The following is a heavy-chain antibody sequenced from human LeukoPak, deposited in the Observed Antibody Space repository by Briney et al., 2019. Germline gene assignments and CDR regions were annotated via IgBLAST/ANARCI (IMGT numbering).Heavy chain of an antibody. V-gene: IGHV4-30-4*01. Sequence: SQTVSLTCTVSGGSISSGDYYWSWIRQPPAKGREWNGYNYYSVRTYYNPSLKSRVTISVDTSKNQSSLKLSSVTAADTAVYYCARVERYFDWSLDYWGQGTLVTVSS. CDR3: ARVERYFDWSLDY. CDR2: NYYSVRT. J-gene: IGHJ4*02. D-gene: IGHD3-9*01. CDR1: GGSISSGDYY.